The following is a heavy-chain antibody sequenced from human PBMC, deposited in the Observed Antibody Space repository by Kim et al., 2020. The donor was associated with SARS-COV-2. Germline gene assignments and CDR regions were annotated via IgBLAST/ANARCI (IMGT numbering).Heavy chain of an antibody. V-gene: IGHV5-51*01. CDR1: GYSFTSYW. CDR3: ARRGRDPYSSGWADYYYYGMDV. CDR2: IYPGDSDT. Sequence: GESLKISCKGSGYSFTSYWIGWVRQMPGKGLEWMGIIYPGDSDTRYSPSFQGQVTISADKSISTAYLQWSSLKASDTAMYYCARRGRDPYSSGWADYYYYGMDVWGQGTTVTVSS. J-gene: IGHJ6*02. D-gene: IGHD6-19*01.